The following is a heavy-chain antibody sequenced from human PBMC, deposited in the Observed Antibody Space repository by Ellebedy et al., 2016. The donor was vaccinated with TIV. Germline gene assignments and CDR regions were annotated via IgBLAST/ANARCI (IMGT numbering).Heavy chain of an antibody. CDR2: MYTSGTT. J-gene: IGHJ4*02. CDR1: RDSTVSYY. V-gene: IGHV4-4*07. CDR3: ARGFYDGYIHS. Sequence: SETLSLTCTVSRDSTVSYYWSWIRQHAGKGLEWIGRMYTSGTTNYNPSLGSRVTISLDTSKNQFSLKLSSVTAADTAVYYCARGFYDGYIHSWGQGTLVTVSS. D-gene: IGHD3-16*01.